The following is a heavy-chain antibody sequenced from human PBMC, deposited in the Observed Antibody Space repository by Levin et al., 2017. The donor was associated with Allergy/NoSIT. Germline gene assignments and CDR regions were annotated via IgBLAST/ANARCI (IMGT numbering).Heavy chain of an antibody. CDR3: ARDPSYGDEGY. J-gene: IGHJ4*02. V-gene: IGHV4-31*03. CDR1: GGSISSGGYY. CDR2: IYYSGST. D-gene: IGHD4-17*01. Sequence: LRLSCTVSGGSISSGGYYWSWIRQHPGKGLEWIGYIYYSGSTYYNPSLKSRVTISVDTSKNQFSLKLSSVTAADTAVYYCARDPSYGDEGYWGQGTLVTVSS.